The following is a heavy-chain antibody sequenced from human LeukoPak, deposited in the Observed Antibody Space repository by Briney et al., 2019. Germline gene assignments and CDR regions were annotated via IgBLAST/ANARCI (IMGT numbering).Heavy chain of an antibody. D-gene: IGHD4-17*01. Sequence: GGSVTRSCEGSRFTFYDHYMVRVPQAPGKGWEGGGRSRSKANSYTTDYAASVKGRFTISRDDSKNSVYLQMNSLKTEDTAVYYCARVLDAVTTFYLDHWGQGTLVTVSS. CDR2: SRSKANSYTT. CDR1: RFTFYDHY. J-gene: IGHJ4*02. V-gene: IGHV3-72*01. CDR3: ARVLDAVTTFYLDH.